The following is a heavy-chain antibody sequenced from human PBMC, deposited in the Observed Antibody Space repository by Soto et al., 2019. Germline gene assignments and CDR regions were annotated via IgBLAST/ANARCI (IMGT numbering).Heavy chain of an antibody. D-gene: IGHD2-2*01. CDR2: ISSSSSTI. V-gene: IGHV3-48*01. J-gene: IGHJ6*03. Sequence: GGSLRLSCAASGFTFSSYSMNWVRQAPGKGLEWVSYISSSSSTIYYADSVKGRFTISRDNAKNSLYLQMNSLRAEDTAVYYCARAEYRTPDYYYYYMDVWGKGTTVTVSS. CDR1: GFTFSSYS. CDR3: ARAEYRTPDYYYYYMDV.